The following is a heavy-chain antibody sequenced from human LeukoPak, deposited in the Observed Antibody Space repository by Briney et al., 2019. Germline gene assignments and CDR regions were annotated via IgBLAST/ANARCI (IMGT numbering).Heavy chain of an antibody. CDR1: GFTFSSYR. D-gene: IGHD6-19*01. CDR2: ISSSSSTI. Sequence: GGSLRLSCAASGFTFSSYRMNWVRQAPGKGLEWVSYISSSSSTIYYADSVKGRFTISRDNAKNSLYLQMNSLRAEDTAVYYCARGIAVAENAFDIWGQGTMVTVSS. V-gene: IGHV3-48*01. J-gene: IGHJ3*02. CDR3: ARGIAVAENAFDI.